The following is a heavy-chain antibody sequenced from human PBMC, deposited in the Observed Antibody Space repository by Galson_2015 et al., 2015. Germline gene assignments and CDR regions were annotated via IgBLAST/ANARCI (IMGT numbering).Heavy chain of an antibody. V-gene: IGHV3-11*01. CDR3: AASSLDFFDY. CDR2: ISSWGSTI. CDR1: GFTFSDYY. Sequence: SLRLSCAASGFTFSDYYMSWLRQAPGKGLEWVSYISSWGSTIYYADSVKGRFTISRDNVNNSLYLQMNSLTAEDTAVYYCAASSLDFFDYWGQGTLVTVSS. D-gene: IGHD1-1*01. J-gene: IGHJ4*02.